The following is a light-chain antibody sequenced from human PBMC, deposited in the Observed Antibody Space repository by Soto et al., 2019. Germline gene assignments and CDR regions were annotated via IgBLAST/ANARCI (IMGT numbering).Light chain of an antibody. Sequence: EIVLTQSPATLSLSPGERVTLSCRASQSVASYLAWYQQRPGQAPRLLISDASSRATGIPARFSVSGSGTDFTLTISSLEPEDFAVYYCQQYNNWPPITFGQGTRLEIK. CDR3: QQYNNWPPIT. CDR2: DAS. J-gene: IGKJ5*01. CDR1: QSVASY. V-gene: IGKV3-11*01.